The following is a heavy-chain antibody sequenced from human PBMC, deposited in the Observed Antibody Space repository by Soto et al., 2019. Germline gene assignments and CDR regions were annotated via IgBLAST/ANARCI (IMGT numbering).Heavy chain of an antibody. V-gene: IGHV1-3*01. CDR3: TKDAKFDDIYTGHFVNDL. J-gene: IGHJ5*02. D-gene: IGHD3-9*01. CDR2: INGGNGNT. CDR1: GNTVPNYA. Sequence: ASVKVSCKASGNTVPNYAIHWVRQAPGQRLEWMGWINGGNGNTYYSEHFQGRVTITTDTSTSTAYLQLSGLTSDDTAVYYCTKDAKFDDIYTGHFVNDLWGQGTPVTVSS.